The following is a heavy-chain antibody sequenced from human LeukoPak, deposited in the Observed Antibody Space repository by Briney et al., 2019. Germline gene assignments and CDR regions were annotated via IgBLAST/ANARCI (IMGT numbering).Heavy chain of an antibody. V-gene: IGHV4-39*01. J-gene: IGHJ4*02. CDR2: IYYSGST. D-gene: IGHD5-18*01. CDR1: GVSISSSTYY. CDR3: ARSRGGYNYGLKFFDS. Sequence: SETLSLTCTVSGVSISSSTYYWGWIRQPPGKGLEWIGSIYYSGSTYYNMSLKSRVAIFIDTSKNEASLKMDSVTAADTAVYYCARSRGGYNYGLKFFDSWGQGTLVTVSS.